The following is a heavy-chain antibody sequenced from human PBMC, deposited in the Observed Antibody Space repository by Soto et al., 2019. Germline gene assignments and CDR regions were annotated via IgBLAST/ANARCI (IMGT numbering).Heavy chain of an antibody. J-gene: IGHJ6*02. D-gene: IGHD3-22*01. Sequence: GESLKISCKGSGYSFTSYWIGWVRQMPGKGLEWMGIIYPGDSDTRYSPSFQGQVTISADKSISTAYLQWSSLKASDTAMYYCATRFYYDSSGGYYYYAMDVWGQGTTVTVSS. CDR2: IYPGDSDT. CDR3: ATRFYYDSSGGYYYYAMDV. CDR1: GYSFTSYW. V-gene: IGHV5-51*01.